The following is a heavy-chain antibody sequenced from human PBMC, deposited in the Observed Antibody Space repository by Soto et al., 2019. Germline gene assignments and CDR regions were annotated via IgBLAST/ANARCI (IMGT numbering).Heavy chain of an antibody. D-gene: IGHD3-22*01. V-gene: IGHV1-18*01. CDR1: GYTFTSYG. Sequence: QVQLVQSGAEVKKPGASGKVSCKASGYTFTSYGISWVRQAPGQGLEWMGWFSAYNGNTNYAQKFQGRVTMTTDTTTSTAYMELRSLKSDDTAIYYCARDRLRGYDRSGFYSWGQGTMVTVSS. J-gene: IGHJ4*02. CDR2: FSAYNGNT. CDR3: ARDRLRGYDRSGFYS.